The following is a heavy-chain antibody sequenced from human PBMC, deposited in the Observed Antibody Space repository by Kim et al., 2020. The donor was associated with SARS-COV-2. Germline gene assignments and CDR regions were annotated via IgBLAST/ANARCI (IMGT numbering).Heavy chain of an antibody. D-gene: IGHD3-22*01. J-gene: IGHJ4*01. CDR1: GGSISSSSYY. V-gene: IGHV4-39*07. CDR2: IYYSGST. Sequence: SETLSLTCTVSGGSISSSSYYWGWIRQPPGKGLEWIGSIYYSGSTYYNPSLKSRVTISVDTSKNQFSLKLSSVTAADTAVYYCARVGGVVVITEFFDCWGQGTLVTVSS. CDR3: ARVGGVVVITEFFDC.